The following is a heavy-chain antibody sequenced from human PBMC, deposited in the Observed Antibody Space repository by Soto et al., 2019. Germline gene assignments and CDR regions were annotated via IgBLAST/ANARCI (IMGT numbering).Heavy chain of an antibody. J-gene: IGHJ4*02. Sequence: QVHLVESGGGVAQPGRSLRLSCAASGSIFTGYGMHWVRQAPGKGLEWVAVIRVDGSNKYHADSVKGRFTISRDNSKNMMYLQMNRLRVEDAAVYYCAGDGIGGTTFRGYLDYWGKGTLVTVSS. CDR1: GSIFTGYG. CDR3: AGDGIGGTTFRGYLDY. V-gene: IGHV3-33*01. D-gene: IGHD1-1*01. CDR2: IRVDGSNK.